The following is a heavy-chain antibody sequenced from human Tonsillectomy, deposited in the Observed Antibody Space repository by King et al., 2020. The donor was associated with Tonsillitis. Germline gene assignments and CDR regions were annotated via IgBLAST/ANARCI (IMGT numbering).Heavy chain of an antibody. CDR1: GFTFSSYS. CDR3: ARAPFSGRSCSLLGAFAI. J-gene: IGHJ3*02. CDR2: ISSTSTYI. V-gene: IGHV3-21*01. Sequence: DVQLVESGGGLVKPGGSLRLSCAASGFTFSSYSMNWVRQAPGKGLEWVSSISSTSTYIYYADSVKGRFTISRDNAKNSLYLQMNSLRAEDTAVYYCARAPFSGRSCSLLGAFAIWGQGTMVTVSS. D-gene: IGHD2-15*01.